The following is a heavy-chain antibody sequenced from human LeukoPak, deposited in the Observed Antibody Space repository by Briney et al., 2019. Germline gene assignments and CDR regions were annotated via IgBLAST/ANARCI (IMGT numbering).Heavy chain of an antibody. CDR2: ISGSGGST. J-gene: IGHJ4*02. V-gene: IGHV3-23*01. D-gene: IGHD6-6*01. Sequence: PGGSLRLSCAASGFTFSSYAVSWVRQAPGKGLEWVSAISGSGGSTYYADSVKGRFTISRDNSKNTLYLQMNSLRAEDTAVYYCARNMYSSSVGYDYWGQGTLVTVSS. CDR1: GFTFSSYA. CDR3: ARNMYSSSVGYDY.